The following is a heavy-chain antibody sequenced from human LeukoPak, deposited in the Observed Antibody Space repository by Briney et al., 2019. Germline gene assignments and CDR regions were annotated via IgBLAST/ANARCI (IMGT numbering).Heavy chain of an antibody. D-gene: IGHD5-18*01. Sequence: GRSLRLSCAASGFTFDDYAMHWVRHAPGKGLEWVSGISWNSGSIGYADSVKGRFTISRDNAKNSQYLHMNSLRAEDTALYYCAKDSAMGYYYYYGMDVWGQGTTVTVSS. J-gene: IGHJ6*02. CDR1: GFTFDDYA. CDR2: ISWNSGSI. CDR3: AKDSAMGYYYYYGMDV. V-gene: IGHV3-9*01.